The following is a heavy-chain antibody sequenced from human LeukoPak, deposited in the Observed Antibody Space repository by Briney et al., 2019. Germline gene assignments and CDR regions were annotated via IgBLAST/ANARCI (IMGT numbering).Heavy chain of an antibody. CDR1: GYTFTKYH. J-gene: IGHJ4*02. D-gene: IGHD3-22*01. CDR2: INPSGGST. Sequence: ASVKVSCKASGYTFTKYHMHWVRQAPGQGLEWMGIINPSGGSTSYAQKFQGRVTMTRDTSTSTVYMELSSLRSEDTAVYYCARLPDYYDSSGNFDYWGQGTLVTVSS. V-gene: IGHV1-46*01. CDR3: ARLPDYYDSSGNFDY.